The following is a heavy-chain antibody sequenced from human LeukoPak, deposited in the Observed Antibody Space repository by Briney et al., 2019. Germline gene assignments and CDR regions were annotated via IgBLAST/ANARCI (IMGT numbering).Heavy chain of an antibody. J-gene: IGHJ4*02. D-gene: IGHD3-16*02. CDR2: TYYSGST. Sequence: PSETLSLTCTVSGGSISSSSYYWGWIRQPPGKGLEWIVSTYYSGSTYYNPSLKSRVTISVDTSKNQFSLKLSSVTAADTAVYYCARGVWGSYRSFPGYFDYWGQGTLVTVSS. V-gene: IGHV4-39*01. CDR3: ARGVWGSYRSFPGYFDY. CDR1: GGSISSSSYY.